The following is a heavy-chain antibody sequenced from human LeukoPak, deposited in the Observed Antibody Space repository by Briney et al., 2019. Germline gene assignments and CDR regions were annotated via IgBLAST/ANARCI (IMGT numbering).Heavy chain of an antibody. CDR3: ARSHSSGYYVAFDI. Sequence: PGGSLRLSCAASGFTFSSYAMSWVRQAPGKGLEWVSAISGSGGSTYHADSVKGRFTISRDNSKNTLYLQMNSLRAEDTAMYYCARSHSSGYYVAFDIWGQGTMVTVSS. CDR2: ISGSGGST. V-gene: IGHV3-23*01. J-gene: IGHJ3*02. D-gene: IGHD3-22*01. CDR1: GFTFSSYA.